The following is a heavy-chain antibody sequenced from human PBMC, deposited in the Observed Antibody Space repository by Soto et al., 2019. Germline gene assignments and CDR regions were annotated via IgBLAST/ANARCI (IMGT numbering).Heavy chain of an antibody. CDR2: INPNSGGT. J-gene: IGHJ5*02. Sequence: ASVKVSCKASGYTFTGYYMHWVRQAPGQGLEWMGWINPNSGGTNYAQKFQGRVTMTRDTSISTAYMELSRLRSDDTAVYYCAGEAATVTTNWFDPWGQGTLVTVSS. CDR1: GYTFTGYY. D-gene: IGHD4-17*01. V-gene: IGHV1-2*02. CDR3: AGEAATVTTNWFDP.